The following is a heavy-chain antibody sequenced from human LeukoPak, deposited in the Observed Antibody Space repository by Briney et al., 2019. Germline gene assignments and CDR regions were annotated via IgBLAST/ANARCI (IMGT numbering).Heavy chain of an antibody. CDR2: ISDSGST. Sequence: PSETLSLTCTVSGGSIGTSAYCWNWIRQHPGKGLEWIGFISDSGSTLYNPSLKSRVTISSDTSKNQFSLKLTSVTAADMAVYYCARGRYSYGWNDSWGQGTLVTVSS. V-gene: IGHV4-31*03. J-gene: IGHJ5*01. CDR3: ARGRYSYGWNDS. CDR1: GGSIGTSAYC. D-gene: IGHD3-16*02.